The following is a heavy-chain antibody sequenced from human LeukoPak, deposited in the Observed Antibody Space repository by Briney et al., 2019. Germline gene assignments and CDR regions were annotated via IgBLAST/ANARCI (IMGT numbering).Heavy chain of an antibody. V-gene: IGHV1-69*04. Sequence: SVKVSCKTSGCTFSSSAITWVRQAPGQGLEWMGRIIPVLNITTYAQKFQGRVTITVDTSTSTVYMELSSLRSEETAVYYCAKDQGLTAPPPYGLDVWGQGTTVIVTS. CDR3: AKDQGLTAPPPYGLDV. J-gene: IGHJ6*02. CDR2: IIPVLNIT. D-gene: IGHD5-18*01. CDR1: GCTFSSSA.